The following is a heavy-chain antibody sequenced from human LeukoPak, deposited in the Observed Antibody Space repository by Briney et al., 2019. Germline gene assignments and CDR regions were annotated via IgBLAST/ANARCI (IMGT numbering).Heavy chain of an antibody. CDR3: ARLPPVAGTDY. CDR2: IYHSGST. CDR1: GGSFSDYY. Sequence: PSETLSLTCAVYGGSFSDYYWNWIRQPPGKGLEWIGEIYHSGSTNYNPSLKSRVTISVDKSKNQFSLKLSSVTAADTAVYYCARLPPVAGTDYWGQGTLATVSS. J-gene: IGHJ4*02. V-gene: IGHV4-34*01. D-gene: IGHD6-19*01.